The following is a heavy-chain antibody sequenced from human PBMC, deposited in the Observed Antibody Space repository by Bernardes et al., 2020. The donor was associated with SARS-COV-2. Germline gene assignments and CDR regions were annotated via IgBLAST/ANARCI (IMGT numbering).Heavy chain of an antibody. CDR3: ALEGGSSGVIHYAMDV. CDR2: FDPEDGET. D-gene: IGHD3-16*02. V-gene: IGHV1-24*01. Sequence: ASVKVSCKVSGYTLTELSMHWVRQAPGKGLEWMGGFDPEDGETIYAQKFQGRVTMTEDTSTDTAYMELTSLRSEDTAVYYCALEGGSSGVIHYAMDVWGQGTTVTVSS. J-gene: IGHJ6*02. CDR1: GYTLTELS.